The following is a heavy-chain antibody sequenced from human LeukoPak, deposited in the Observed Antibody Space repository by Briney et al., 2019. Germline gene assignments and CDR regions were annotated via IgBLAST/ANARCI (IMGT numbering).Heavy chain of an antibody. Sequence: GRSLRLSCAASGFTFSSHDMHWVRQAPGKGLEWVAFISYDGGKKDYADSVKGRFTISRDNSRNTLYLQMNSLRAEDTAVYYCARFTITMTVVVPNFEYWGQGTLVTVSS. J-gene: IGHJ4*02. CDR1: GFTFSSHD. CDR3: ARFTITMTVVVPNFEY. V-gene: IGHV3-30*03. D-gene: IGHD3-22*01. CDR2: ISYDGGKK.